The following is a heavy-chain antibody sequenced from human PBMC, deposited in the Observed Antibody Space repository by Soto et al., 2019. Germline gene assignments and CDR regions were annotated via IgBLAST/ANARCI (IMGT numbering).Heavy chain of an antibody. V-gene: IGHV1-46*01. CDR1: GYTFTSYY. Sequence: ASLKVSCKASGYTFTSYYMHWVRQAPGQGLEWMGIINPSGGSTSYAQKFQGRVTMTRDTSTSTVYMELSSLRSEDTAVYYCAKDVKFLECCQPPYFFAFRGQGTLVPVSA. CDR3: AKDVKFLECCQPPYFFAF. CDR2: INPSGGST. J-gene: IGHJ4*02. D-gene: IGHD3-3*01.